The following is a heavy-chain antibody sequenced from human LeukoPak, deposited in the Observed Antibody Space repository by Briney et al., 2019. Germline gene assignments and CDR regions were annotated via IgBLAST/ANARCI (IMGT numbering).Heavy chain of an antibody. D-gene: IGHD6-13*01. J-gene: IGHJ5*02. CDR2: INDSGAKT. V-gene: IGHV3-23*01. CDR1: GFTFSTYA. Sequence: PGGSLRLSCAASGFTFSTYAMSLVCQAPGKRLEWDSTINDSGAKTYYADSVKGRFTISRDNSKNTLFLQMNSLRAEDTAVYYCARDPGSSWYDNWFNPWGQGTLVTVSS. CDR3: ARDPGSSWYDNWFNP.